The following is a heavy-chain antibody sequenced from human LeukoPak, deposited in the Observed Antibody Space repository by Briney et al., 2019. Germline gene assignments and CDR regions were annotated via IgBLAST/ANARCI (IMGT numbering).Heavy chain of an antibody. CDR1: GYTLTELS. J-gene: IGHJ6*03. Sequence: ASVKVSCKVSGYTLTELSMHWVRQAPGKGLEWMGGFDPEDGETIYAQKFQGRVTMTEDTSTDTAYMELSSLRSEGTAVYYCATGRPPPTAIVVVLAAATSYYYYMDVWGKGTTVTVSS. D-gene: IGHD2-2*01. CDR3: ATGRPPPTAIVVVLAAATSYYYYMDV. CDR2: FDPEDGET. V-gene: IGHV1-24*01.